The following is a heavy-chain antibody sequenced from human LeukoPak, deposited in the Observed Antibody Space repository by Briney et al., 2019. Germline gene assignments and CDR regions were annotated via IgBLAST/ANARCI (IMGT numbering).Heavy chain of an antibody. V-gene: IGHV3-7*01. CDR1: GFTFSSYW. J-gene: IGHJ3*02. CDR2: IKQDGSEK. Sequence: GGSLRLSCAASGFTFSSYWMSWVRQAPVKGLEWEANIKQDGSEKYSVDSVKGRFTISRDNAKNSLYLQMNSLRAEDTAVYYCARDGGIYLGDAFDIWGQGTLVTVSS. CDR3: ARDGGIYLGDAFDI. D-gene: IGHD1-26*01.